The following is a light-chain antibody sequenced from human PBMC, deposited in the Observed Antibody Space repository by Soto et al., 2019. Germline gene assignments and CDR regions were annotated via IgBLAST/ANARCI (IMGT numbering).Light chain of an antibody. J-gene: IGLJ1*01. CDR3: SSYAGSNNFDV. CDR2: EVS. Sequence: QSALTQPPSASGSPGQPVTISCTGTSSDVGGYNYVSWYQQHPGKAPKLVIYEVSKRPSGVPDRFSGSKSGNTASLTVSGLQAEDEADYYCSSYAGSNNFDVFGTGTKGTVL. V-gene: IGLV2-8*01. CDR1: SSDVGGYNY.